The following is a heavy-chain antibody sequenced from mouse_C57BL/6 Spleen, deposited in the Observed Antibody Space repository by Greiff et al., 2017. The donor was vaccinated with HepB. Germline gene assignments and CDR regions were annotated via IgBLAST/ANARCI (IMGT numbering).Heavy chain of an antibody. D-gene: IGHD1-1*01. Sequence: VQLQQSGAELVRPGASVKLSCTASGFNIKDDYMHWVKQRPEQGLEWIGWIDPENGDTEYASKFQGKATITADTSSNTAYLQLSSLTSEDTAVYYCTRIFTTVVAHWYFDVWGTGTTVTVSS. V-gene: IGHV14-4*01. CDR1: GFNIKDDY. J-gene: IGHJ1*03. CDR2: IDPENGDT. CDR3: TRIFTTVVAHWYFDV.